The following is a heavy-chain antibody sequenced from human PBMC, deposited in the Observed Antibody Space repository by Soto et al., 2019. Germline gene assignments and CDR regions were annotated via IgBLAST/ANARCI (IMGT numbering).Heavy chain of an antibody. Sequence: ASVKVSCKASGYTFTSYYMHWVRQAPGQGLEWMGIINPSGGSTSYAQKFQGRVTMTRDTSTSTVYMELSSLRSEDTAVYYCARDPVRGAYYYYGMDVWGQGTTVTVSS. J-gene: IGHJ6*02. D-gene: IGHD3-10*01. CDR2: INPSGGST. V-gene: IGHV1-46*01. CDR1: GYTFTSYY. CDR3: ARDPVRGAYYYYGMDV.